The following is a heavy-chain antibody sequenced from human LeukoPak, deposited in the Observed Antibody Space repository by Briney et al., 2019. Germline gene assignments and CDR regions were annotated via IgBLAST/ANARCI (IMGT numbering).Heavy chain of an antibody. V-gene: IGHV4-59*01. Sequence: SETLSLTCTVSGGSISSYYWSWIRQPPGKGLEWIGYIYYRGSTNYNPSLKSRVTISVDTSKNQFSLKLSSVTAADTAVYYCARAPYSSSWPDYWGQGTLVTVSS. J-gene: IGHJ4*02. CDR1: GGSISSYY. CDR2: IYYRGST. D-gene: IGHD6-13*01. CDR3: ARAPYSSSWPDY.